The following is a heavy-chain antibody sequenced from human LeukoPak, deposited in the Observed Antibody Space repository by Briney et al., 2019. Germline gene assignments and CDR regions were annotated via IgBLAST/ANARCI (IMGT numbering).Heavy chain of an antibody. CDR2: IYSGGST. Sequence: PGGSLRLSCAASGFTVSSNYMSWVRHAPGKGLEWVSVIYSGGSTYYADSVKGRFTISRDNSKNTLYLQMNSLRAEDTAVYYCARARYYDILTGYVSAAFDIWGQGTMVTVSS. D-gene: IGHD3-9*01. CDR3: ARARYYDILTGYVSAAFDI. CDR1: GFTVSSNY. J-gene: IGHJ3*02. V-gene: IGHV3-66*01.